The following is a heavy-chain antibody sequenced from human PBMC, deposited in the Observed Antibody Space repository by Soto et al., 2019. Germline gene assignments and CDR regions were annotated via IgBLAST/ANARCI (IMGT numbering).Heavy chain of an antibody. V-gene: IGHV4-38-2*02. CDR2: IYHSGST. CDR1: GYSISSVYY. D-gene: IGHD6-13*01. Sequence: SETRSLTCAVSGYSISSVYYGGWIRQPPGKGLEWIGSIYHSGSTYYNPSLKSRVTISVDTSKNRFSLKLSSVTAADTAVYYCARENAATGYYGMDVWGQGTTVTVSS. J-gene: IGHJ6*02. CDR3: ARENAATGYYGMDV.